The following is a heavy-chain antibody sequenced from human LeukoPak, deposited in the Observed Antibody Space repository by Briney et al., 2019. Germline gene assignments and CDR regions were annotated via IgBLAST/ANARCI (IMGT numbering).Heavy chain of an antibody. D-gene: IGHD3-22*01. CDR2: INPNSGGT. J-gene: IGHJ3*02. Sequence: GASVKVSCKASGYTFTGYYMHWVRHAPGQGLESRVWINPNSGGTNYAQKFQGRVTMTRDTSISTAYMELSRLRSDDTAAYYCARDKGGQFITMIVVVAFDIWGQGKMVTVSS. CDR1: GYTFTGYY. CDR3: ARDKGGQFITMIVVVAFDI. V-gene: IGHV1-2*02.